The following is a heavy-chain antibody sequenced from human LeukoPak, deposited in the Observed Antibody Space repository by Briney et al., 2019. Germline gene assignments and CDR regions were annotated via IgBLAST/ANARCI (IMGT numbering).Heavy chain of an antibody. Sequence: SETLSLTCTVSGGSISSYYWSWIRRPPGKGLEWIGCIYYSGSTNYNPSLKSRVTISLDTSKNQFSLKLSSVTAADTAVYYCARDPHHSTDIVVVPAAMDWGQGTLVTVSS. J-gene: IGHJ4*02. CDR1: GGSISSYY. CDR2: IYYSGST. D-gene: IGHD2-2*01. V-gene: IGHV4-59*12. CDR3: ARDPHHSTDIVVVPAAMD.